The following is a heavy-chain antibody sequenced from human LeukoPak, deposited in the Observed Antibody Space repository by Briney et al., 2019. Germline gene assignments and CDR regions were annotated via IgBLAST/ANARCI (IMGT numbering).Heavy chain of an antibody. V-gene: IGHV1-69*01. D-gene: IGHD6-13*01. Sequence: SVKVSCKASGGTFSSYAISWVRQAPGQGLEWMGGIIPIFGTANYAQKFQGRVTITVDESTSTAYMELSSLRSEDTAVYYCARVPRYSSSWYPGNWFDPWGQGTLVTVSS. J-gene: IGHJ5*02. CDR1: GGTFSSYA. CDR2: IIPIFGTA. CDR3: ARVPRYSSSWYPGNWFDP.